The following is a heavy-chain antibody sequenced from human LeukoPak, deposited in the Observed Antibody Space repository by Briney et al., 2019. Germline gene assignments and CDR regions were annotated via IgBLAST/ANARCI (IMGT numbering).Heavy chain of an antibody. J-gene: IGHJ4*02. Sequence: PGGSLRLSCAASGFTFSSYWMSWVRQAPGKGLEWVANIKQDGSEKYYVDSMKGRFTISRDNAKNSLYLQMNSLRAEDTAVYYCARGISIAVAWGYFDYWGQGTLVTVSS. CDR2: IKQDGSEK. CDR3: ARGISIAVAWGYFDY. CDR1: GFTFSSYW. V-gene: IGHV3-7*01. D-gene: IGHD6-19*01.